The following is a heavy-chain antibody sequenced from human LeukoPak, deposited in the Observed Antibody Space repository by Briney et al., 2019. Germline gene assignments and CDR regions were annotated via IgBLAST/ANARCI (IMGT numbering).Heavy chain of an antibody. Sequence: ASVKVSCKASGYTFTSYFMHWVRQAPGQGREWMGIINPSGGSTSYAQKFQGRATMTRHMSTSTVYMELSSLRSEDTAVYYCARDYNSKKNTAMVYYWGQGTLVTVSS. V-gene: IGHV1-46*01. CDR3: ARDYNSKKNTAMVYY. CDR1: GYTFTSYF. J-gene: IGHJ4*02. D-gene: IGHD5-18*01. CDR2: INPSGGST.